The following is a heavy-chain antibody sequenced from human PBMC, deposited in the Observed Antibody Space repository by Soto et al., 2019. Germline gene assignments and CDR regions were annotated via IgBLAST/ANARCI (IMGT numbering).Heavy chain of an antibody. CDR3: AKGYCSTTTCSRGHFDY. V-gene: IGHV3-23*01. J-gene: IGHJ4*02. D-gene: IGHD2-2*01. CDR1: GFPFDPYV. CDR2: IRSNTAVT. Sequence: PGGSLRLSCVASGFPFDPYVMAWVRQAPGKGLEWVAAIRSNTAVTHYADSVKGRFTISRDNSQNTLYLQMNSLRAEDTAIYYCAKGYCSTTTCSRGHFDYWGQGTLVTVSS.